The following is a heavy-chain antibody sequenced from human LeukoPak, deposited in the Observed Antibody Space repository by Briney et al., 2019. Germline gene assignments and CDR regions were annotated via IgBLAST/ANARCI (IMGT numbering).Heavy chain of an antibody. D-gene: IGHD2-15*01. Sequence: PSETLSLTCTVSGGSISSSSYYWGWIRQPPGKGLQWIVSIYYSGSTYYNPSLKSRVTISVDTSKNQFSLKLSSVTAADTAVYYCARDWDGVVGNAVDIWGQGTTITVSS. V-gene: IGHV4-39*02. CDR2: IYYSGST. CDR1: GGSISSSSYY. CDR3: ARDWDGVVGNAVDI. J-gene: IGHJ3*02.